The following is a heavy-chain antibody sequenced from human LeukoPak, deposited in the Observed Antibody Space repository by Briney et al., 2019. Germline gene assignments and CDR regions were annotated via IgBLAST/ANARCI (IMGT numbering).Heavy chain of an antibody. Sequence: SVKVSCKASGGTFNSYAISWVRQAPGQGLEWMGRIIPIFGTANYAQKFQGRVTITTDESTSTAYMELSSLRSEDTAVYYCAREGYVTRYNTHWFDPWGQGTLVTVSS. V-gene: IGHV1-69*05. CDR3: AREGYVTRYNTHWFDP. D-gene: IGHD4-23*01. CDR2: IIPIFGTA. J-gene: IGHJ5*02. CDR1: GGTFNSYA.